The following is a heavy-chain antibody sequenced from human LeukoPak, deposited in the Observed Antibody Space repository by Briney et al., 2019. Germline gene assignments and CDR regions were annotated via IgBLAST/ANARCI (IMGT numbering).Heavy chain of an antibody. V-gene: IGHV5-51*01. J-gene: IGHJ4*02. CDR1: GYSFPSHW. CDR3: AVIYYDSSGYFDY. D-gene: IGHD3-22*01. CDR2: IYPGDSDT. Sequence: GESLKISCKGSGYSFPSHWIGWVRQMPGKGLEWMGIIYPGDSDTRYSPSFQGQVTISADKSISTAYLQWSSLKAADTAMYYCAVIYYDSSGYFDYWGQGTLVTVSS.